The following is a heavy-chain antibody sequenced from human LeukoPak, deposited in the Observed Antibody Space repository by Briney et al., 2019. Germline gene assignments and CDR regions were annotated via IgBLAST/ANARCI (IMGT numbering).Heavy chain of an antibody. CDR1: GYSVSSGYH. CDR2: ANSGGGA. Sequence: SETLSLTCAVSGYSVSSGYHWGWIRQPPGKGLEWIASANSGGGASYSPSLKSRATISLDRSNNHFSLELRSVTAADTAVYCCARDVGGGTSDYWGQGTLVTVSS. J-gene: IGHJ4*02. CDR3: ARDVGGGTSDY. D-gene: IGHD4-23*01. V-gene: IGHV4-38-2*02.